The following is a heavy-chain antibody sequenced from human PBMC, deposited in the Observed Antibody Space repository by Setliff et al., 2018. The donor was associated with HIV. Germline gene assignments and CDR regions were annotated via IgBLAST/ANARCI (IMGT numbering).Heavy chain of an antibody. D-gene: IGHD4-17*01. CDR3: ARGGEYFDY. V-gene: IGHV3-23*01. CDR2: LYGTGGT. CDR1: GFTFSSYA. J-gene: IGHJ4*02. Sequence: GGSLRLSCAASGFTFSSYAMSWVRQAPGKGLEWVSILYGTGGTYYADSVKGRFTISRDSSKSTLYLQMNSLRAEDTAVYYCARGGEYFDYWGQGTLVTVSS.